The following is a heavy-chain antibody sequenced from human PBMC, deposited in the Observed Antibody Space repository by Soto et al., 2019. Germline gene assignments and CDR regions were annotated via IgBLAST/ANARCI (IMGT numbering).Heavy chain of an antibody. V-gene: IGHV3-7*01. D-gene: IGHD2-2*01. Sequence: GGSLRLSCAASGFTFSSYWMSWVRQAPGKGLEWVANIKQDGSEKYYVDSVKGRFTISRDNAKNSLYLQMNSLRAEDTAVYYCARWAACSSTSCYRYYYYYYMDVWGKGTTVTVSS. CDR2: IKQDGSEK. CDR1: GFTFSSYW. CDR3: ARWAACSSTSCYRYYYYYYMDV. J-gene: IGHJ6*03.